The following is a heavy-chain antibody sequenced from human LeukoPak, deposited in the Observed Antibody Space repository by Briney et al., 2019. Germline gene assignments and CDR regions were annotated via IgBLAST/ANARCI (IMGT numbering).Heavy chain of an antibody. Sequence: PSETLFLTCTVSGGSISSYYWSWIRQPPGKGLEWIGYIYTSGSTNYNPSLKSRVTITVDTSKNQFSLKLSSVTAADTAVYYCARLLLDYFDYWGQGTLVTVSS. CDR3: ARLLLDYFDY. V-gene: IGHV4-4*09. CDR1: GGSISSYY. J-gene: IGHJ4*02. CDR2: IYTSGST.